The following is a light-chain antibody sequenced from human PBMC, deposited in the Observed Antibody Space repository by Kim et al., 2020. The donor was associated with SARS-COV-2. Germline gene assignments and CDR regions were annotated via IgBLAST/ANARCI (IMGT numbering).Light chain of an antibody. J-gene: IGKJ1*01. Sequence: TLGLRAGESATLTCRASQSVSSTYVARYQQKPGQAPSLLICGASSRATGIRDRFSGSGSGTDFTLTISRQEPEDFAVYYGKQSETFGQGTKVEIK. CDR3: KQSET. V-gene: IGKV3-20*01. CDR1: QSVSSTY. CDR2: GAS.